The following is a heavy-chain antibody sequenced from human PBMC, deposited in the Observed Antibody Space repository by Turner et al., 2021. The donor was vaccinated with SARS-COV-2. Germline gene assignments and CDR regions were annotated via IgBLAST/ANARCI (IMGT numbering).Heavy chain of an antibody. CDR3: VRAAPRNCAGQTCSLFDS. CDR1: VFTFISFS. D-gene: IGHD6-13*01. V-gene: IGHV3-7*03. CDR2: ILYPGGDT. J-gene: IGHJ4*02. Sequence: EVQLVESGGVLVLPGTSLSLSYSPSVFTFISFSMAWVRQAPGMGLEWVATILYPGGDTYYVDSVNGRFTVSRDRNSLYLQMISLRAEDTAIYYCVRAAPRNCAGQTCSLFDSWGQGTLVTVSS.